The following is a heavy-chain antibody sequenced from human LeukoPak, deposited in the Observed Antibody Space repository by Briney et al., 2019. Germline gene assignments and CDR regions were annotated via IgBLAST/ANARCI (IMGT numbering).Heavy chain of an antibody. CDR3: ARLPYYDFWSGQMYFYMDV. V-gene: IGHV1-8*03. D-gene: IGHD3-3*01. CDR2: MNPNSGNT. Sequence: ASVKVSCKASGYTFTSYDINWVRQATGQGLEWMGWMNPNSGNTGYAQKFQGRGTITRNTSISTAYMELSSLRSEDTAVYYCARLPYYDFWSGQMYFYMDVWGKGTTVTVSS. J-gene: IGHJ6*03. CDR1: GYTFTSYD.